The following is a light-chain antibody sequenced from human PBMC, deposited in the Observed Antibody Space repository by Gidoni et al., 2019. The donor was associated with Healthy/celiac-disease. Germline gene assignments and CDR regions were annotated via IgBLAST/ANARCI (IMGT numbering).Light chain of an antibody. J-gene: IGKJ3*01. CDR3: QQYKNWPFT. CDR2: GAS. CDR1: QSVSSN. V-gene: IGKV3-15*01. Sequence: EIVMTQSPATLSVSPGERATLSCRASQSVSSNLAWYQQKPGQAPRLLIYGASTRATGIPARFSGSGYGTEFTLLISSLQSEDFAVYYCQQYKNWPFTFGPGTKVDIK.